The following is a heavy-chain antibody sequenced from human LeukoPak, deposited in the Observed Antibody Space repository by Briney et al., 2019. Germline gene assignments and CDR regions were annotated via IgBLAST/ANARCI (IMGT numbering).Heavy chain of an antibody. Sequence: GGSLRLSCAASGFTFSNHWMTWVRQAPGKGLEWVANIKQDGSETYYVDSVKGRFTISRDNAKNSLYLQMNSLRAEDTALYYCGRGYYLDYYYYYIDVWGKGTTVTVSS. CDR1: GFTFSNHW. CDR2: IKQDGSET. CDR3: GRGYYLDYYYYYIDV. J-gene: IGHJ6*03. D-gene: IGHD3-22*01. V-gene: IGHV3-7*03.